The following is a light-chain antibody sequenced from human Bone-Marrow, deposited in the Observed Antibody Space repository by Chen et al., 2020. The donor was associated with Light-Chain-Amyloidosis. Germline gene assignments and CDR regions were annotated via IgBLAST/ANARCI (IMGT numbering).Light chain of an antibody. Sequence: SYVLTQLSSLSVAPGQPATIACGGNNIGSTSVHWYQQTPGQAPLLVVYDDSDRPSGIPERLSGSNSGNTATLTISRVEAGDEADYYCQVWDRSSDRPVFGGGTKLTVL. CDR2: DDS. V-gene: IGLV3-21*02. J-gene: IGLJ3*02. CDR3: QVWDRSSDRPV. CDR1: NIGSTS.